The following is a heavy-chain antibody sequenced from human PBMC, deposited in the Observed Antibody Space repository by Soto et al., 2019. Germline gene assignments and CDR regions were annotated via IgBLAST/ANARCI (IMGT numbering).Heavy chain of an antibody. Sequence: PGESLKISCEGSGFSFSKYKIGWVRQMPGKGLEWMGIINPGDSDTRYSPSFQGQVTISADKSISTAYLQWSSLKASDTAMYYCARHKRGGYNYGRDYYYGMDVWGQGTTVTVSS. CDR3: ARHKRGGYNYGRDYYYGMDV. J-gene: IGHJ6*02. D-gene: IGHD5-12*01. CDR2: INPGDSDT. CDR1: GFSFSKYK. V-gene: IGHV5-51*01.